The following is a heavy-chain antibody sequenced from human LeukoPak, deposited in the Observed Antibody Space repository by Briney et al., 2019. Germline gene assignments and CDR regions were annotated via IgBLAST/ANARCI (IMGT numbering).Heavy chain of an antibody. D-gene: IGHD6-13*01. V-gene: IGHV3-53*01. CDR1: GFTVSSNY. CDR2: IYSGGST. J-gene: IGHJ6*02. CDR3: AREAAGTFYYYGMDV. Sequence: PGGSLRLSCAASGFTVSSNYMNWVRQAPGKGLEWVSVIYSGGSTYYADSVKGRFTTSRDNSKNTLYLQMNSLRAEDTAVYYCAREAAGTFYYYGMDVWGQGTTVTVSS.